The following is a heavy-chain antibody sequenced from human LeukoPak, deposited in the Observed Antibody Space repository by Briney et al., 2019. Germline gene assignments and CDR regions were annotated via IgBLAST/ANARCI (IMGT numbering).Heavy chain of an antibody. CDR1: GFIFSNYA. J-gene: IGHJ4*02. Sequence: PGGSLRLSCAASGFIFSNYAMSWVRQAPGKGLEWVSGIRGSGSSTYFADSVKGRFNVSRDNSKNTLYLDLNSLRAEDTAVYYCAKGVYYYDSSGYYYTYYFDYWGQGTLVTVSS. CDR3: AKGVYYYDSSGYYYTYYFDY. CDR2: IRGSGSST. D-gene: IGHD3-22*01. V-gene: IGHV3-23*01.